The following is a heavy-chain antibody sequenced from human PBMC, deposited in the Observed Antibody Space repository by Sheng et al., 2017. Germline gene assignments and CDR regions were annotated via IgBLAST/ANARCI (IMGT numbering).Heavy chain of an antibody. CDR1: GGSISSSSYY. Sequence: QLQLQESGPGLVKPSETLSLTCTVSGGSISSSSYYWGWIRQPPGKGLEWIGSIYYSGSTYYNPSLKSRVTISVDTSKNQFSLKLSSVTAADTAVYYCARAERTDYYDSSGYLNWFDPGAREPWSPSPQ. CDR2: IYYSGST. J-gene: IGHJ5*02. CDR3: ARAERTDYYDSSGYLNWFDP. V-gene: IGHV4-39*07. D-gene: IGHD3-22*01.